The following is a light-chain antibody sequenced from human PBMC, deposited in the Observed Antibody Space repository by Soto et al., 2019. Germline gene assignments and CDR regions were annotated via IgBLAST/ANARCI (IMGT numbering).Light chain of an antibody. CDR2: EVA. J-gene: IGKJ1*01. Sequence: DVVMTQSPLSLPVTLGQPASISCRSSQSLIHSDGSTYLSWFQQRPGQSPRRLIYEVADRDFGVPDRFRGSGSGTDFALTISRVEAEDVGVYYCRQGTHWPLTFGQGTEVEIK. V-gene: IGKV2-30*02. CDR1: QSLIHSDGSTY. CDR3: RQGTHWPLT.